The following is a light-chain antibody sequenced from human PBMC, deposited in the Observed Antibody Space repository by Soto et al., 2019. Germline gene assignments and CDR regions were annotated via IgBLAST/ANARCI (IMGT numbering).Light chain of an antibody. Sequence: DIQMTQSPSTLSASAGDRVTITCRASQSIGSSLAWYQQKPGKAPKLLIYDASTLQSGVPSRFSGSESGTEFTLTISSLQPDDSATYYCQQYYSYPYTFGQGTKLEIK. J-gene: IGKJ2*01. CDR3: QQYYSYPYT. CDR1: QSIGSS. CDR2: DAS. V-gene: IGKV1-5*01.